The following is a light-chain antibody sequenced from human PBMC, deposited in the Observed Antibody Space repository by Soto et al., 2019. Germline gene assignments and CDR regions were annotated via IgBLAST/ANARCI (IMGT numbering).Light chain of an antibody. CDR3: AAWDDSLSGLV. Sequence: QSVLTQPPSASGTPGQRVTISCSGSSSNIGNHYVYWYQQLPGTAPKLLIYRNNHRPSGVPDRFSGSKSGTSASLAISGLRSEGEVDYYCAAWDDSLSGLVFGAGTKLTVL. V-gene: IGLV1-47*01. CDR2: RNN. J-gene: IGLJ1*01. CDR1: SSNIGNHY.